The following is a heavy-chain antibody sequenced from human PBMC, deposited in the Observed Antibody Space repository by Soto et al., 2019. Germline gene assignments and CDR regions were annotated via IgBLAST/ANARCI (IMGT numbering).Heavy chain of an antibody. CDR1: DLSFGDCA. CDR3: TRAGFSSSWYSPYYYYYMDV. V-gene: IGHV3-49*03. D-gene: IGHD6-13*01. Sequence: PGGSLRLTCPYSDLSFGDCALSRFSQAPGKTLEWAGFIRSKAYGGTTEYAASVKGRFTISRDDSKSIAYLQMNSLKTEDTAVYYCTRAGFSSSWYSPYYYYYMDVWGKGTTVTVSS. J-gene: IGHJ6*03. CDR2: IRSKAYGGTT.